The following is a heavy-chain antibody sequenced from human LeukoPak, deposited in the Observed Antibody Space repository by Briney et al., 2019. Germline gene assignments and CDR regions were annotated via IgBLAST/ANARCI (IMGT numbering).Heavy chain of an antibody. Sequence: GGSLRLSCAASGFSFSSYWMHWVRQVPGKGLVWVSRINTDGSDTKYADSVKGRFTISRDNAKNTLYLEMNSLRAEDTAVYYCASVRVESGSAANFDSWGQGTLVTVSS. CDR2: INTDGSDT. V-gene: IGHV3-74*03. CDR3: ASVRVESGSAANFDS. CDR1: GFSFSSYW. J-gene: IGHJ4*02. D-gene: IGHD3-10*02.